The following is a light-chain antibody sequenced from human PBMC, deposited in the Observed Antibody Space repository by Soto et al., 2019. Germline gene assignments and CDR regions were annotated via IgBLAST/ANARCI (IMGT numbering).Light chain of an antibody. J-gene: IGLJ3*02. V-gene: IGLV4-60*02. CDR3: ETWDSDTHTV. Sequence: QPVLTQSSSASASLGSSVKLTCTLSSGHSSYIIAWHQQQPGKAPRYLMKLESSGSYNKGSGVPDRFSGSSSGADRYLTISNLQFEDEADYYCETWDSDTHTVFGGGTKLTVL. CDR1: SGHSSYI. CDR2: LESSGSY.